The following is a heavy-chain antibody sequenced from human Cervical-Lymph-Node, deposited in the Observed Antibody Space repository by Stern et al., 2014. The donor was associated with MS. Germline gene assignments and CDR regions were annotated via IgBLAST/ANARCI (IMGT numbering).Heavy chain of an antibody. CDR1: GYTFTPYF. V-gene: IGHV1-2*06. CDR3: ARSGSAHDFDY. D-gene: IGHD1-26*01. Sequence: QVQLVQSVAEVKNPGASVKVSCKASGYTFTPYFFHWVRQAPGQGLEWMERISPGSGGRNYAQKFQGRVTRTRDTSISTAYMELSSLKSDDTAVYFCARSGSAHDFDYWGQGTLVTVSS. J-gene: IGHJ4*02. CDR2: ISPGSGGR.